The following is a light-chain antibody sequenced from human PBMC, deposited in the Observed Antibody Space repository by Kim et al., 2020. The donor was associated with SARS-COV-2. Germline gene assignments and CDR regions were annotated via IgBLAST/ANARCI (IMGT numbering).Light chain of an antibody. CDR1: QDISNY. V-gene: IGKV1-33*01. J-gene: IGKJ4*01. CDR3: QPYDKHPLT. Sequence: DIQMTQSPSSLSASVGDRVTITCQASQDISNYLNWYQQKPGKAPKLLIYDASNLETGVPSRFSGSGSGTDFTFTNSSLQPEDIATYYCQPYDKHPLTFGGGTKVDIK. CDR2: DAS.